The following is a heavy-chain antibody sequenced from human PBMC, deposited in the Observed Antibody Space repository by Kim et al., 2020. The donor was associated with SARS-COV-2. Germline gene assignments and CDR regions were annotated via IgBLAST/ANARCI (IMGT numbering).Heavy chain of an antibody. CDR3: AKAPNYCGNSALDY. V-gene: IGHV3-23*01. Sequence: ADSRKGGCTISRDNSKNTLYLQMNSLRAEDTAVYYCAKAPNYCGNSALDYWGQGTLVTVSS. D-gene: IGHD2-21*02. J-gene: IGHJ4*02.